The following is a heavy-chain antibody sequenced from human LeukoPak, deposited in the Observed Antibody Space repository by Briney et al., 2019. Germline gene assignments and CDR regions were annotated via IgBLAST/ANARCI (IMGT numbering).Heavy chain of an antibody. D-gene: IGHD2-2*02. CDR3: AKGNRYCSSTSCYNHDY. CDR1: GFTFSSYA. V-gene: IGHV3-23*01. J-gene: IGHJ4*02. Sequence: GGSLRLSCAASGFTFSSYAMSWVRQAPGKGLEWVSAISGSGGSTYYADSVKGRFTISRENSKNTLYLQMNSLRAEDTAVYYCAKGNRYCSSTSCYNHDYWGQGTLVTVSS. CDR2: ISGSGGST.